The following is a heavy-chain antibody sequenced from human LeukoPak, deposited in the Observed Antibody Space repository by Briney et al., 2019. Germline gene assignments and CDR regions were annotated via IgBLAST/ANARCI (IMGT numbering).Heavy chain of an antibody. CDR2: IYYSGST. J-gene: IGHJ4*02. CDR1: GGSISSYY. CDR3: ARDVTMVRGVYDY. Sequence: SETLSLTCTVSGGSISSYYWSWIRQPPGKGLEWIGYIYYSGSTNYNPSLKSRVTISVDTSKNQFSLKLSSVTAADTAVYYCARDVTMVRGVYDYWGQGTLVTVSS. V-gene: IGHV4-59*01. D-gene: IGHD3-10*01.